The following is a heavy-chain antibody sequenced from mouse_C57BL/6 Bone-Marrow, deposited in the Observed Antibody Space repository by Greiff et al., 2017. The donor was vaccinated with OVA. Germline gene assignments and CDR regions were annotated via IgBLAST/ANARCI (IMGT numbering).Heavy chain of an antibody. V-gene: IGHV1-82*01. J-gene: IGHJ2*01. CDR2: IYPGDGDT. CDR3: ASYYYGSSPSY. CDR1: GYAFSSSW. D-gene: IGHD1-1*01. Sequence: VQRVESGPELVKPGASVKISCKASGYAFSSSWMNWVKQRPGKGLEWIGRIYPGDGDTNYNGKFKGKATLTADKSSSTAYMQLSSLTSEDSAVYFCASYYYGSSPSYWGQGTTLTVSS.